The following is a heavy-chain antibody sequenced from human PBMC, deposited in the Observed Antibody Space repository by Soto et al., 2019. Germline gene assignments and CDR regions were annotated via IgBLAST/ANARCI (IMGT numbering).Heavy chain of an antibody. D-gene: IGHD6-6*01. CDR2: MSSDGSST. V-gene: IGHV3-74*01. J-gene: IGHJ4*02. CDR3: ARDHGVAARSLYYFDY. Sequence: GGSLRLSCAASGFPFSSYGVHWVRQAPGKGLVWVSRMSSDGSSTSYADSVKGRFTISRDNAKNTLYLQMNSLRAEDTAVYYCARDHGVAARSLYYFDYWGQGTLVTVSS. CDR1: GFPFSSYG.